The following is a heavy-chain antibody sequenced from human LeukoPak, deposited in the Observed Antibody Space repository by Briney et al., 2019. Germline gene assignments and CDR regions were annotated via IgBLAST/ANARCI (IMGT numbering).Heavy chain of an antibody. Sequence: VKVSCKASGYTFTGHYIHWVRQAPGVGLEWVGWINPNSGGTSYARKFQGSVTMTRDTSISTAYMELSRLRSDDTAVYYCARDTDILTGNFDFWGQGTLVTVSS. D-gene: IGHD3-9*01. CDR3: ARDTDILTGNFDF. CDR2: INPNSGGT. J-gene: IGHJ4*02. CDR1: GYTFTGHY. V-gene: IGHV1-2*02.